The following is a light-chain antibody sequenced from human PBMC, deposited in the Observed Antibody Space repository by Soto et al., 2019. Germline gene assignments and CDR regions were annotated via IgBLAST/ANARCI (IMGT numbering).Light chain of an antibody. J-gene: IGKJ4*01. CDR1: QTISTF. CDR2: DAS. CDR3: QQTYSTFVS. Sequence: DIQMTQSPSSLSASVGDRVTITCESSQTISTFLHWFQQKPGKAPNLLIYDASSLQSGVPSRFSGSRSGTDFTLTISSLQPEDFGTYYCQQTYSTFVSFGGGTRVEIK. V-gene: IGKV1-39*01.